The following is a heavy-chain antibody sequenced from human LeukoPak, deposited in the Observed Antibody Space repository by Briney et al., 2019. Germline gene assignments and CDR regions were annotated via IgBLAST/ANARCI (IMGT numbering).Heavy chain of an antibody. V-gene: IGHV5-51*01. CDR2: IYPGDSDT. D-gene: IGHD6-13*01. Sequence: GESLKISCKGSGYSFTSYWIGWVRQMPGKGLEWMGIIYPGDSDTRYSPSFQGQVAISADKSISTAYLQWSSLKASDTAMYYCARQYSSSWKLFDYWGQGTLVTVSS. CDR3: ARQYSSSWKLFDY. CDR1: GYSFTSYW. J-gene: IGHJ4*02.